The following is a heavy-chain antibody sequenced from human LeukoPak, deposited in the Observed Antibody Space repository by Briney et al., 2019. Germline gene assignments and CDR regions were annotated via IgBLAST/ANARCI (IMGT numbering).Heavy chain of an antibody. D-gene: IGHD2-21*01. Sequence: PSETLSLTCAVSGGSISSGGYSWSWIRQPPGKGLEWIGYIYLSGSTYYNPSLKSRVTISVDRSKNQFSLKLSSVTAADTAVYYCARVVGIPNWYFDLWGRGTLVTVSS. CDR3: ARVVGIPNWYFDL. J-gene: IGHJ2*01. CDR2: IYLSGST. V-gene: IGHV4-30-2*01. CDR1: GGSISSGGYS.